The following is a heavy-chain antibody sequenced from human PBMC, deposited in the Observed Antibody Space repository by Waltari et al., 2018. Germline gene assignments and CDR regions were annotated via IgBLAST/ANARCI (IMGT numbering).Heavy chain of an antibody. V-gene: IGHV4-59*01. J-gene: IGHJ4*02. CDR3: VRGDTSNWFASYFDF. CDR1: AASISSYY. CDR2: IYFSGST. Sequence: QVRLQESGPGLVKPAETLSLTCTVSAASISSYYWSWIRQPPGKGLEWIAYIYFSGSTSYNPSLTSRVAISGDTSKKQFSLRLSSVTAADTAVYYCVRGDTSNWFASYFDFWGQGILVSVSS. D-gene: IGHD3-10*01.